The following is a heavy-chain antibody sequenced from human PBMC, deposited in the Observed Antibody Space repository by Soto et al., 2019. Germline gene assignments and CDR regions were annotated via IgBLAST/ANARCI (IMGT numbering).Heavy chain of an antibody. CDR2: ISAYNGDT. CDR1: GYTFSKYG. Sequence: QVQLVQSGAEVKQPGASVKVSCRASGYTFSKYGISWVRQAPGQGLEWMGWISAYNGDTVYAQKVEGRITVTTGTCTRTPYMELGSLRSEDTAMYFCGRGWCQLYSDYWGQGTLVTVSS. D-gene: IGHD2-21*01. V-gene: IGHV1-18*01. J-gene: IGHJ4*02. CDR3: GRGWCQLYSDY.